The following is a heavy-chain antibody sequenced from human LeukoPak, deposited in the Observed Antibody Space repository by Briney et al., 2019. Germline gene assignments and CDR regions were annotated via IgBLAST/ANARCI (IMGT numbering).Heavy chain of an antibody. CDR3: ARETCSGGSCYNFDY. CDR2: IYYSGST. J-gene: IGHJ4*02. CDR1: GGSISSYY. D-gene: IGHD2-15*01. V-gene: IGHV4-59*01. Sequence: SETLSLTCTVSGGSISSYYWSWIRQPPGKGLEWIGYIYYSGSTNYNPSLKSRVTISVDTSKNQFSPKLSSVTAADTAVYYCARETCSGGSCYNFDYWGQGTLVTVSS.